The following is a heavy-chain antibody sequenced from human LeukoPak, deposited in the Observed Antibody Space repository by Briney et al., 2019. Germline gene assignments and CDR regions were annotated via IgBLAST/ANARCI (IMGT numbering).Heavy chain of an antibody. CDR3: AKDRGWRSVVYYFDY. CDR2: ISYDGSNK. D-gene: IGHD3-10*01. J-gene: IGHJ4*02. CDR1: GFTFSSYG. Sequence: GGSLRLSCAASGFTFSSYGMHWVRQAPGKGLEWVAVISYDGSNKYYADSVKGRFTISSDNSKNTLYLQMNSLRAEDTAVYYCAKDRGWRSVVYYFDYWGQGTLVTVSS. V-gene: IGHV3-30*18.